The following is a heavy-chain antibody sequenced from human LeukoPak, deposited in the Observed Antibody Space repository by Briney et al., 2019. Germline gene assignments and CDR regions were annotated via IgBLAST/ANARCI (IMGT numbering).Heavy chain of an antibody. Sequence: PSQTLSLTCAVYGGSFSGYYWTWIRQTPGKGLEWIGGINHGGSTNYNPSLRSRVTISVDTSKNQFSLRLRSVSAADTAVYYCARGWVVTAYAPFDPWGQGTLVIVFS. CDR2: INHGGST. CDR1: GGSFSGYY. J-gene: IGHJ5*02. CDR3: ARGWVVTAYAPFDP. V-gene: IGHV4-34*01. D-gene: IGHD2-21*02.